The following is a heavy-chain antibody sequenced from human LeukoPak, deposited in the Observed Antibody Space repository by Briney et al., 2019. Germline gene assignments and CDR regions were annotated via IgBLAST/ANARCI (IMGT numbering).Heavy chain of an antibody. Sequence: PGGSLRLSCAASGFTFSDYAMHWVRQAPGKGLEWVAVISKDGSDKYYPGSVRGRFTISRDNSKNTIYLQMDSLRAEDTAIYYCARDLTSFQDFDYWGQGTLVTVSS. D-gene: IGHD3-16*01. CDR3: ARDLTSFQDFDY. CDR1: GFTFSDYA. CDR2: ISKDGSDK. V-gene: IGHV3-30-3*01. J-gene: IGHJ4*02.